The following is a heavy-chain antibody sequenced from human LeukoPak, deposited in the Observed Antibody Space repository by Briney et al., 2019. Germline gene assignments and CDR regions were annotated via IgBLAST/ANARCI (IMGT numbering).Heavy chain of an antibody. J-gene: IGHJ5*02. CDR3: ARARPYGDYGEDWFDP. CDR1: GFTFSSYA. V-gene: IGHV3-30-3*01. Sequence: GGSLRLSCAASGFTFSSYAMHWVRQAPGKGLEWVAVISYDGSNKYYADSVKGRFTISRDNSKNTLYLQMNSLRAEDTAVYYCARARPYGDYGEDWFDPWGQGTLVTVSS. D-gene: IGHD4-17*01. CDR2: ISYDGSNK.